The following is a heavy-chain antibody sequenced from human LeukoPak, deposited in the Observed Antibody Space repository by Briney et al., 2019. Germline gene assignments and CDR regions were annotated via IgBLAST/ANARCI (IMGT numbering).Heavy chain of an antibody. CDR2: IYHSGST. Sequence: SQTLSLTCAVSGGSISSGGYSWSWIRQPPGKGLEWIGYIYHSGSTHYNPSLKSRVTISVDRSKNQFSLKLSSVTAADMAVYYCARAMFPTYFDYWGQGSLVTVSS. D-gene: IGHD3-10*02. CDR1: GGSISSGGYS. CDR3: ARAMFPTYFDY. J-gene: IGHJ4*02. V-gene: IGHV4-30-2*01.